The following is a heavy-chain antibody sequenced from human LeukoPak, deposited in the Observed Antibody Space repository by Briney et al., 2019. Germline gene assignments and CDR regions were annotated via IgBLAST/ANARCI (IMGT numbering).Heavy chain of an antibody. Sequence: PGGSLRLSCAASGFTFSSYWMSWVRQAPGKGLEWVANIKQDGSEKYYVDSVKGRFTISRDNAKNSLYLQLNSLRAEDTAVYHCARGSGIASYYFDYWGQGTLVTVSS. CDR3: ARGSGIASYYFDY. CDR1: GFTFSSYW. J-gene: IGHJ4*02. V-gene: IGHV3-7*01. CDR2: IKQDGSEK. D-gene: IGHD6-13*01.